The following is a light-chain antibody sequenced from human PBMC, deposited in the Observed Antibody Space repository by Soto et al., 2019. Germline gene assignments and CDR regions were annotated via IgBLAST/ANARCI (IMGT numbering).Light chain of an antibody. J-gene: IGKJ5*01. V-gene: IGKV1D-12*01. Sequence: DIQVTQSPSSMSASLGDGGNIXXRTSQDIARYLAWYQHKPGRPPEIXIHGASPLQSGVPARFSGSGSGTDFTLSINSLQPEDFATYDCQQAYSFPITFGQGTRLEI. CDR2: GAS. CDR3: QQAYSFPIT. CDR1: QDIARY.